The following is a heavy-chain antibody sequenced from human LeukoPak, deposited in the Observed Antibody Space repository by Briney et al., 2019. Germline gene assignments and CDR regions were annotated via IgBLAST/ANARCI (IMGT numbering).Heavy chain of an antibody. CDR3: ANVAKGRFFFYHMDV. V-gene: IGHV1-18*01. CDR1: GRTNNKFG. CDR2: ISSDNGIP. D-gene: IGHD2-2*01. J-gene: IGHJ6*04. Sequence: ASVKVSCKASGRTNNKFGVTWVLQAPGQGLEWIGWISSDNGIPRYADKFQDRVTISADTSTSTAYIEMRSLTYDDTAVYFCANVAKGRFFFYHMDVWGKGTTVTVSS.